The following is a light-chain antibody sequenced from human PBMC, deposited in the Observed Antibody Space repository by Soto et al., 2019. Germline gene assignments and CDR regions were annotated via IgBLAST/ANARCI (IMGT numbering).Light chain of an antibody. J-gene: IGLJ1*01. CDR1: SSDVGGSNG. CDR2: DVS. Sequence: QSALTQPPSVSGSPGQSVAISCTGTSSDVGGSNGVSWYQQPPGTAPKLMIYDVSNRPSGVPDRFPGSKSGNTASLTISGLQAEDEGDYYCSSYTSSSTYVFGTGTKVTVL. CDR3: SSYTSSSTYV. V-gene: IGLV2-18*02.